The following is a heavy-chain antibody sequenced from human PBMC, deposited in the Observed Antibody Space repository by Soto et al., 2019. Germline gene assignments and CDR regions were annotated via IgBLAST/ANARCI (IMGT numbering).Heavy chain of an antibody. CDR2: IYTSGST. J-gene: IGHJ4*02. V-gene: IGHV4-39*01. Sequence: QLQLQESGPGLVKPSETLSLTCTVSGGSISSTSYYWGWVRQPPGKGLEWIGAIYTSGSTYYNPSLKSRITISVDTSKNQFSLKLSSVTATDTAVYYCAGHVHGYCSSPSCHTDYWGQGTLVTVSS. CDR1: GGSISSTSYY. CDR3: AGHVHGYCSSPSCHTDY. D-gene: IGHD2-2*02.